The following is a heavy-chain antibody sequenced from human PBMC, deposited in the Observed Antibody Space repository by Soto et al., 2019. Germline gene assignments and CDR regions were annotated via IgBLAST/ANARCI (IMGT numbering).Heavy chain of an antibody. V-gene: IGHV3-30*18. CDR3: AKGGRQWLVTSDFNY. CDR2: VSHDGRNT. Sequence: VQLVESGGGVVQPGRSLRLSCAASGFTFSDYAMHWVRQAPGKGLEWVAVVSHDGRNTHYADSVKGRFTISRDRSKHTVSLETTSLRAEDTAVYYCAKGGRQWLVTSDFNYWGQGALVTVSS. J-gene: IGHJ4*02. D-gene: IGHD6-19*01. CDR1: GFTFSDYA.